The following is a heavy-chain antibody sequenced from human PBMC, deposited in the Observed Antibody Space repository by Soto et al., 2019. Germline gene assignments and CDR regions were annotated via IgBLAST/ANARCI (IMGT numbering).Heavy chain of an antibody. CDR3: ARDAAVGLFDY. CDR1: GYTFTSYG. Sequence: ASVKVSCKASGYTFTSYGISWVRQAPGQGLEWMGWISAHNGNTNHAQKLQGRVTMTTDTSTSTAYMELRSLRSDDTAVYYCARDAAVGLFDYWGQGTLVTVSS. D-gene: IGHD1-26*01. V-gene: IGHV1-18*01. J-gene: IGHJ4*02. CDR2: ISAHNGNT.